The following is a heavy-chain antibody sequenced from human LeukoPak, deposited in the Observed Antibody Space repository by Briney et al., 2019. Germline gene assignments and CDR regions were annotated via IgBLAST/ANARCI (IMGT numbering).Heavy chain of an antibody. CDR1: GFTFTNFA. D-gene: IGHD5-18*01. J-gene: IGHJ4*02. CDR3: AREASSGTAMVDY. V-gene: IGHV3-74*01. CDR2: INSDGSST. Sequence: GGSLRLSCAGSGFTFTNFAMTWVRQAPGKGLEWVSRINSDGSSTSYADSVKGRFTISRDNANNTLSLQMNSLRAEDTAVYFCAREASSGTAMVDYWGQGTLVSVSS.